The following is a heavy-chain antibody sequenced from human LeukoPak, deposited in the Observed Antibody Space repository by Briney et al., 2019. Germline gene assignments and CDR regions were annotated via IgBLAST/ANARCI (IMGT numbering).Heavy chain of an antibody. CDR2: IDWDDDK. J-gene: IGHJ4*02. CDR3: AHLDVYCSGGSCHRKAFDY. Sequence: SGPTLVNPTQTLTLTCTFSGFSLTTSGMCLTWIRQPPGKALEWLARIDWDDDKYYKTSLKTRLTISKDTSEDQVVLTMTNMDPVDTATYYCAHLDVYCSGGSCHRKAFDYWGQGTLVTVSS. V-gene: IGHV2-70*12. CDR1: GFSLTTSGMC. D-gene: IGHD2-15*01.